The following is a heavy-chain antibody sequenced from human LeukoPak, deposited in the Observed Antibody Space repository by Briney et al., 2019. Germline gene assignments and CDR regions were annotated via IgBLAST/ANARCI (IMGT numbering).Heavy chain of an antibody. V-gene: IGHV4-4*02. J-gene: IGHJ1*01. Sequence: PSESLSLTCGVSGGSISSSNWWSWVRQPPGKGLEWIGKIHPSGEINYNPSLKSRVTISLDKSKNQFSLKMTSVTAADTAVYYCASSSSYCGGDCYSAAEYFQHWGQGTLVTVSS. D-gene: IGHD2-21*02. CDR3: ASSSSYCGGDCYSAAEYFQH. CDR1: GGSISSSNW. CDR2: IHPSGEI.